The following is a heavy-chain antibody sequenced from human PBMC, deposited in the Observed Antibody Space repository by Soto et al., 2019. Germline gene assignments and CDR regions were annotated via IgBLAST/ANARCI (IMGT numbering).Heavy chain of an antibody. CDR2: IWFDGKNK. Sequence: QVQLVESGGGVVQPGRSLRLSCATSGFTFGRYGMHWVRQPPGKGLEWVAVIWFDGKNKDYADSVKGRFNISRDNSKNTLYLQMDSLRAEDTAVYYCAGVEDVSGADYWGQGTLVTVSS. D-gene: IGHD3-10*01. CDR3: AGVEDVSGADY. CDR1: GFTFGRYG. V-gene: IGHV3-33*01. J-gene: IGHJ4*02.